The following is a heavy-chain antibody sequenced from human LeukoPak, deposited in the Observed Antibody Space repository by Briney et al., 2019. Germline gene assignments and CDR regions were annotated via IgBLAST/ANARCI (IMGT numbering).Heavy chain of an antibody. CDR3: ARRFGRVDY. V-gene: IGHV3-73*01. CDR2: IGRQGDSDAT. Sequence: GGSLKLSCAASGLTLSGSGIHWVRQASGKGLEWLGRIGRQGDSDATRYAASLKGKFTISRVDSRNTAYLQMNSLRAEDTAVYYCARRFGRVDYWGQGTLVTVSS. CDR1: GLTLSGSG. D-gene: IGHD3-10*01. J-gene: IGHJ4*02.